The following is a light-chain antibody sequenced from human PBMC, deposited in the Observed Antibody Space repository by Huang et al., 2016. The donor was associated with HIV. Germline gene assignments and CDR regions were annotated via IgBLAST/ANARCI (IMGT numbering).Light chain of an antibody. V-gene: IGKV1-NL1*01. J-gene: IGKJ4*01. CDR1: QDISNS. CDR2: AAS. Sequence: DIQMTQSPSSLSASVGDSVTIACRASQDISNSLSWYQQKPGTAPKLHLYAASRLEGGVPSRFSGGGSGTYYTLTISGRQREDFATYYCQQYYTPPLTFGGGTKVEIK. CDR3: QQYYTPPLT.